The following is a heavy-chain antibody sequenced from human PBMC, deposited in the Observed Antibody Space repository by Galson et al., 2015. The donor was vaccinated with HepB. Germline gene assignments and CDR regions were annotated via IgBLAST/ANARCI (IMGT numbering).Heavy chain of an antibody. J-gene: IGHJ4*02. CDR1: GFTFSSYA. Sequence: SLRLSCAASGFTFSSYAMTWVRLAPGKGLEWVSAISGSNGRTYYADSVKGRFTISRDNSKDTLYLQVNSLRTEDTAVYYCCSSRRTGPRGRHLDYWGQGTLVTVPS. D-gene: IGHD2-15*01. V-gene: IGHV3-23*01. CDR2: ISGSNGRT. CDR3: CSSRRTGPRGRHLDY.